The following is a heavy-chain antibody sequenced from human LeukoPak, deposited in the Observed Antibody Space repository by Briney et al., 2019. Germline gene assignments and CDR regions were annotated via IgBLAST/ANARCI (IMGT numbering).Heavy chain of an antibody. Sequence: GGSLRLPCAASGFLFRTYSMNWVRQAPGKGLEWISFISSSSSSIYYADSVKGRFTISRDNAKNSLYLQMNSLRAEDTAVYYCARDTGYSSGWYFDYWGQGTLVTVSS. CDR3: ARDTGYSSGWYFDY. D-gene: IGHD6-19*01. CDR2: ISSSSSSI. V-gene: IGHV3-48*04. J-gene: IGHJ4*02. CDR1: GFLFRTYS.